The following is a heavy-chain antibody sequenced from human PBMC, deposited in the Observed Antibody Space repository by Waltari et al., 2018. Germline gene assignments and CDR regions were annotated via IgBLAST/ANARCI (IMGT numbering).Heavy chain of an antibody. CDR1: GFRFHDYA. CDR2: ISWNSDRI. J-gene: IGHJ4*02. V-gene: IGHV3-9*01. D-gene: IGHD6-13*01. CDR3: AKGIAAAGKKYFDQ. Sequence: DVQLVESGGGLVQPGQSLRLSCAASGFRFHDYAMYWVRQIPGKGLEWVSGISWNSDRIEYGDSVKGRVTISRDNAEKSLYLQLNNLTKEDTAVYYCAKGIAAAGKKYFDQWGQGTLVTVSS.